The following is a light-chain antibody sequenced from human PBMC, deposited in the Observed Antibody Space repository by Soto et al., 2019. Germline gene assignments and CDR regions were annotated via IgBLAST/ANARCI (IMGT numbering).Light chain of an antibody. Sequence: DIQMTQSPSTLSASVGDRVTITCRASQSISSWLAWYQQKRGKAPKLLIYKASSLESGVPSRFSGSGSGTEFTLNISSRQPDDFATYYCQQYNSYLFTFGPGTKVDTK. V-gene: IGKV1-5*03. CDR2: KAS. J-gene: IGKJ3*01. CDR1: QSISSW. CDR3: QQYNSYLFT.